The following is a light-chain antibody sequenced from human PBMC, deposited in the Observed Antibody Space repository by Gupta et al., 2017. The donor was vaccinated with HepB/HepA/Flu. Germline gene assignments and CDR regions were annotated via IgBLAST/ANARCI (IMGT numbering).Light chain of an antibody. CDR1: ALPKQY. V-gene: IGLV3-25*03. CDR2: KDS. Sequence: SSELTQPPSVSVSPGQTARITCSGDALPKQYAYWYQQKPDQAPVLVIYKDSERPSGIPGRFSGSSSGTTVTLTISGGQAEDEADYYCQSADSSGTCVFGGGTKLTVL. J-gene: IGLJ3*02. CDR3: QSADSSGTCV.